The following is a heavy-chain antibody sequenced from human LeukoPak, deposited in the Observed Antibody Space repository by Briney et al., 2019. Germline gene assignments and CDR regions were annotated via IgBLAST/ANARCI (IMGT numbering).Heavy chain of an antibody. CDR2: IIGSSGST. Sequence: GGSLTLSCAAYAFTFSSYSMAWVRQAPGHGLGWVLSIIGSSGSTYHPDSVKGRFTISRDISKNTLYLQMNSLRAEDTAAYYCAKSRASSGVAPAGYDYWGQGTLVTVSS. CDR3: AKSRASSGVAPAGYDY. CDR1: AFTFSSYS. J-gene: IGHJ4*02. V-gene: IGHV3-23*01. D-gene: IGHD6-13*01.